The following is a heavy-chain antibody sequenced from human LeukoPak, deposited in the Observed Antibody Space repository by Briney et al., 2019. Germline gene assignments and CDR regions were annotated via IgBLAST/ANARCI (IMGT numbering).Heavy chain of an antibody. J-gene: IGHJ4*02. D-gene: IGHD6-19*01. CDR1: GGSVSSGSYY. CDR3: ARAYSSGRYLGRYYFDY. Sequence: PSETLSLTCTVSGGSVSSGSYYWSWIRQPPGKGLEGIGYIYYSGSTNYNPSLKSRVTISVDTSKNQFSLKLSSVTAADTAVYYCARAYSSGRYLGRYYFDYWGQGTLVTVSS. CDR2: IYYSGST. V-gene: IGHV4-61*01.